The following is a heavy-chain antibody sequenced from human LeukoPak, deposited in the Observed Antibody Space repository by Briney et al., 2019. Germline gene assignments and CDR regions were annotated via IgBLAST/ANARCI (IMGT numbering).Heavy chain of an antibody. J-gene: IGHJ4*02. Sequence: SETLSLTCAVYGGSFSGYYWSWIRQPPGKGLEWIGEINHSGSTNYNPSLKSRVTISVDTSKNQFSLKLSSVTAADTAVYYCARGPTILPPDYYFDYWGQGTLVTVSS. D-gene: IGHD3-3*01. V-gene: IGHV4-34*01. CDR2: INHSGST. CDR3: ARGPTILPPDYYFDY. CDR1: GGSFSGYY.